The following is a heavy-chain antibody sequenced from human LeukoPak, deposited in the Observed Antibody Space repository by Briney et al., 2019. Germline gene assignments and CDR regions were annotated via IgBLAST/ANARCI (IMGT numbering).Heavy chain of an antibody. V-gene: IGHV4-34*01. CDR2: INHRGST. J-gene: IGHJ4*02. D-gene: IGHD3-22*01. Sequence: NASETLSLTCAVYDGSFSGYFWSWIRQSPGKGLEWIGEINHRGSTSYNPSLKSRVTISVDTSKNQFSLKVNSVTAADKAVYFCARGLLPYDNNGPYFDCWGQGTLVTVSS. CDR1: DGSFSGYF. CDR3: ARGLLPYDNNGPYFDC.